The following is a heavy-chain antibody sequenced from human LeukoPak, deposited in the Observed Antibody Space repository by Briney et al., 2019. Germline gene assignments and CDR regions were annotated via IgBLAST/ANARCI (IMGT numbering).Heavy chain of an antibody. Sequence: GRSLRLSCAASGFTFSSYGMHWVRQAPGKGLEWVAVIWYDGSNKYYADSVKGRFTISRDNSKNTLYLQMNSLRAEDTAVYYCARDMIAVAKPKNWFDPWGQGTLVTVSS. D-gene: IGHD3-22*01. CDR2: IWYDGSNK. CDR1: GFTFSSYG. CDR3: ARDMIAVAKPKNWFDP. J-gene: IGHJ5*02. V-gene: IGHV3-33*01.